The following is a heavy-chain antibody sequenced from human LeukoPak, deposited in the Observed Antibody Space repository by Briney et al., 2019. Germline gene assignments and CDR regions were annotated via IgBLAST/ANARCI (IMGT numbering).Heavy chain of an antibody. D-gene: IGHD6-19*01. CDR2: IKQDGSEK. Sequence: GGSLRLTCAASGFTFSSYWMSWVRQAPGKGLEWVANIKQDGSEKYYVDSVKGRFTISRDNAKNSLYLQMNSLRAEDTAVYYCASKQWLVSDFDYWGQGTLVTVSS. CDR3: ASKQWLVSDFDY. V-gene: IGHV3-7*01. J-gene: IGHJ4*02. CDR1: GFTFSSYW.